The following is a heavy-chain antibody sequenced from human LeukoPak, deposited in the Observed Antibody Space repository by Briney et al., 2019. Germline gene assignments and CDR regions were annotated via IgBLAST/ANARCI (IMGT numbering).Heavy chain of an antibody. J-gene: IGHJ4*02. CDR2: ISASNGQT. Sequence: ASVKVSCKASGYNFNIYGITWVRQAPGQGLEWMGWISASNGQTNYAQKFQGRVSMTTDTSTTTAYMEMRSLTSEDTATYFCAKAMYSSSSAVDWGQGTLVTVS. D-gene: IGHD1-26*01. CDR1: GYNFNIYG. CDR3: AKAMYSSSSAVD. V-gene: IGHV1-18*01.